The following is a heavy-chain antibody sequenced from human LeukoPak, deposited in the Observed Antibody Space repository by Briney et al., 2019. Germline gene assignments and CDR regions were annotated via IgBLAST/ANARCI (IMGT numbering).Heavy chain of an antibody. CDR1: GFTFSSYA. CDR2: ISGSGGST. D-gene: IGHD2-2*01. J-gene: IGHJ4*02. Sequence: LTGGSLRLSCAASGFTFSSYAMSWVRQAPGKGLEWVSAISGSGGSTYYADSVKGRFTISRDNSKNTLYLQMNSLRAEDTAVYYCAKDVDYCSSTSCLFDYWGQGTLVTVSS. CDR3: AKDVDYCSSTSCLFDY. V-gene: IGHV3-23*01.